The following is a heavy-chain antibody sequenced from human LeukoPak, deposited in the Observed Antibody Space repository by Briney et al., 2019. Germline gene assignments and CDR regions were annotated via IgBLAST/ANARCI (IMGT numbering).Heavy chain of an antibody. CDR2: IFGHGISI. CDR3: AKEDVNYVSSRYYYFDY. J-gene: IGHJ4*02. CDR1: GCTFSNYA. V-gene: IGHV3-23*01. Sequence: GGXLRLSCEASGCTFSNYAMSWVRQAPGKGLEGVCGIFGHGISIYYSDSVKARFPISTHNSKSTLYLVMNSLRAEHTAVYYCAKEDVNYVSSRYYYFDYWGQATLVTLSS. D-gene: IGHD3-10*02.